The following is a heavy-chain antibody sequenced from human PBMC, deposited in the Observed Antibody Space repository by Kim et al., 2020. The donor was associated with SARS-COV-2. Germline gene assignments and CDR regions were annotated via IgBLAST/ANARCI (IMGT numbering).Heavy chain of an antibody. Sequence: GGSLRLSCAASGFTFSSYSMNWVRQAPGKGLEWVSSISSSSSYIYYADSVKGRFTISRDNAKNSLYLQMNSLRAEDTAVYYCARDQFPWGYSSSDVWGQGTTVTVSS. D-gene: IGHD6-13*01. J-gene: IGHJ6*02. V-gene: IGHV3-21*01. CDR1: GFTFSSYS. CDR2: ISSSSSYI. CDR3: ARDQFPWGYSSSDV.